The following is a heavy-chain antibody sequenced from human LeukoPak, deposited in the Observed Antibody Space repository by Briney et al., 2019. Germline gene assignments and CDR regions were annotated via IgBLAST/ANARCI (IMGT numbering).Heavy chain of an antibody. J-gene: IGHJ4*02. CDR1: GFTSSSYV. Sequence: GGSLRLSCAASGFTSSSYVMSWVRQAPGKGLEWVSAITGGSDSTYYADSVKGRFTISRDNSKNTLYLQMNSLRAEDTAVYYCAKGSSGARPYFFDYWGQGTLITVSS. V-gene: IGHV3-23*01. CDR2: ITGGSDST. CDR3: AKGSSGARPYFFDY.